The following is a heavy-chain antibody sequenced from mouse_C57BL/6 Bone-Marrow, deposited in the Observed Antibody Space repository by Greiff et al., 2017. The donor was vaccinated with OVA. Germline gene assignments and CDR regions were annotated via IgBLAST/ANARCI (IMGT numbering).Heavy chain of an antibody. J-gene: IGHJ2*01. Sequence: VHVKQSGAELVRPGASVKLSCTASGFNIKDDYMHWVKQRPEQGLEWIGWIDPENGDTKYASKFQGKATITADTSSNTAYLQLSSLTSEDTAVYYCTSTVVATGGQGTTLTVSS. D-gene: IGHD1-1*01. CDR3: TSTVVAT. CDR2: IDPENGDT. CDR1: GFNIKDDY. V-gene: IGHV14-4*01.